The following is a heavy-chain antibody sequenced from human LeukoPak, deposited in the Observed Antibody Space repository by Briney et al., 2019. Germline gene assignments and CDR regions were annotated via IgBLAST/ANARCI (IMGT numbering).Heavy chain of an antibody. CDR1: GYTLTELS. V-gene: IGHV1-24*01. J-gene: IGHJ4*02. CDR2: VDPEDGET. D-gene: IGHD3-3*01. Sequence: ASVKVSCKVSGYTLTELSMHWVRQAPGKGLEWMGGVDPEDGETIYAQKFQGRVTMTEDTSTDTAYMELSSLRSEDTAVYYCATGNYDFWSGYPLWYWGQGTLVTVSS. CDR3: ATGNYDFWSGYPLWY.